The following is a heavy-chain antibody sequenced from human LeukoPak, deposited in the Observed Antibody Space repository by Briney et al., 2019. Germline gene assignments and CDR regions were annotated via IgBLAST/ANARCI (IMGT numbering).Heavy chain of an antibody. CDR2: INPNSGGT. J-gene: IGHJ4*02. V-gene: IGHV1-2*02. D-gene: IGHD3-16*01. CDR3: ARDYGGFNNFDY. CDR1: GYTFTGYY. Sequence: ASVRVSCKASGYTFTGYYMHWVRQAPGQGLEWMGWINPNSGGTNYAQKFQGRVTMTRDTSISTAYMELSRLRSDDTAVYYCARDYGGFNNFDYWGQGTLVTVSS.